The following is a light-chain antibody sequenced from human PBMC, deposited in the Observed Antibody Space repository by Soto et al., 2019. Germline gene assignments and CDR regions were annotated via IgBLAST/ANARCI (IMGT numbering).Light chain of an antibody. Sequence: QSALTQPRSVSGSPGQSVTISCTGTASDVGGYSYVSWYQQHPGKVPKLIIYDVSKWPSGVPDRFSGSKSGNTASLTISGLQAEDEGDYYCCSYAGSYTFVFGTGT. J-gene: IGLJ1*01. CDR1: ASDVGGYSY. V-gene: IGLV2-11*01. CDR2: DVS. CDR3: CSYAGSYTFV.